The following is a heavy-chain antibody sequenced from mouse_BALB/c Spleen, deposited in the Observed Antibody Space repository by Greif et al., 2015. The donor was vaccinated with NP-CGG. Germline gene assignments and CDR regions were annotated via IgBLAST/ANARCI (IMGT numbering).Heavy chain of an antibody. Sequence: EVMLVESGGGLVQPGGSRKLSCAASGFTFSDYGMAWVRQAPGKGPEWVAFISNLAYSIYYADTVTGRFTISRENAKNTLYLEMSSLRSEDTAMYYCAREGLGAPYFDYWGQGTTLTVSS. CDR3: AREGLGAPYFDY. D-gene: IGHD3-3*01. CDR2: ISNLAYSI. CDR1: GFTFSDYG. V-gene: IGHV5-15*02. J-gene: IGHJ2*01.